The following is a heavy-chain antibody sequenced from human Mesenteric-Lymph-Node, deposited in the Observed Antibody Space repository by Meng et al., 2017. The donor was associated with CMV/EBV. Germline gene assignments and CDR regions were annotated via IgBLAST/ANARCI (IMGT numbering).Heavy chain of an antibody. V-gene: IGHV4-59*01. J-gene: IGHJ4*02. D-gene: IGHD5-18*01. CDR3: ARNKGYSYGPIAY. CDR2: IYYSGST. Sequence: GSLRLSCTVSGGSISSYYWSWIRQPPGKGLEWIGYIYYSGSTNYNPSLKSRVTISVDTSKNQFSLKLSSVTAADTAVYYCARNKGYSYGPIAYWGQGTLVTVSS. CDR1: GGSISSYY.